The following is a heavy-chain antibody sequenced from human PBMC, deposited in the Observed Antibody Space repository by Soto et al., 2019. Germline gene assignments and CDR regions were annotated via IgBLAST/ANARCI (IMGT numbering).Heavy chain of an antibody. V-gene: IGHV3-13*01. CDR2: IGTTGDT. Sequence: EVQLVESGGGLVQPGGSLRLSCAASGFTFSRFYMHWVRQATGNGLEWVSSIGTTGDTYYTGSVKGRFTISSENAKKSLYLQMNSLRGGDTAVYYCARGEDTSMSVTCVWGKGTTVTVSP. J-gene: IGHJ6*04. CDR3: ARGEDTSMSVTCV. CDR1: GFTFSRFY. D-gene: IGHD3-16*01.